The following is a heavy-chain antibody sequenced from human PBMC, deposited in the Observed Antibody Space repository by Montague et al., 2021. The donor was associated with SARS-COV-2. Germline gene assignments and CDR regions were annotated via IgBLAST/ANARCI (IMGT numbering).Heavy chain of an antibody. J-gene: IGHJ4*02. Sequence: SETLSLTCSVSGGSISSGDSYWGWLRQAPGKGLEWIGYLHYAGSAYYNPSLRGRVTISADTSKNQFSLKLNSVTAADTAVYYCVATYNGNWYYFDYWGQGNLVTVSS. CDR1: GGSISSGDSY. CDR3: VATYNGNWYYFDY. V-gene: IGHV4-39*01. CDR2: LHYAGSA. D-gene: IGHD6-13*01.